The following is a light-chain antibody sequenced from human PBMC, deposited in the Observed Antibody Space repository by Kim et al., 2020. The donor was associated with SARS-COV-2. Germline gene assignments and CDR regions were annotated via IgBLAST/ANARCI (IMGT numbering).Light chain of an antibody. V-gene: IGLV6-57*03. CDR2: EDS. J-gene: IGLJ3*02. CDR3: QSSDTNTWV. Sequence: GKTVTGCCTRSSGNIANNFVQWYQQLPGSAPTTTIYEDSKRPSGVSNRFSGSVDSSSNSASLTVSGLKSEYEADYYCQSSDTNTWVFGGGTKLTVL. CDR1: SGNIANNF.